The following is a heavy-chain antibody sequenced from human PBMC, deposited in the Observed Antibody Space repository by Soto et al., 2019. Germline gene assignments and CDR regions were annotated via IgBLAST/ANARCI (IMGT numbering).Heavy chain of an antibody. V-gene: IGHV4-31*03. CDR2: IYYSGST. Sequence: QVQLQESGPGLVRPSQTLSLTCTVSGGSISSGGYYWSWIRQHPGKGLEWIGYIYYSGSTYYNPSLESRVAISVDTSKNQFSLKVTSVTAADTAVYYCASSGSSWYGLDYWGQGTLVTVSS. J-gene: IGHJ4*02. CDR1: GGSISSGGYY. CDR3: ASSGSSWYGLDY. D-gene: IGHD6-13*01.